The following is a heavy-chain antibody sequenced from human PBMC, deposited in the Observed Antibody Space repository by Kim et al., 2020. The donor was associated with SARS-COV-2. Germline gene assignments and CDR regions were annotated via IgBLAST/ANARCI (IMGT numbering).Heavy chain of an antibody. D-gene: IGHD6-13*01. J-gene: IGHJ3*02. Sequence: GTNNYNPSLKRRISISTDTSKNHFSLTLTSVTTADTAVYYCATAAGDAFDIWGQGTMVTVSS. CDR3: ATAAGDAFDI. CDR2: GTN. V-gene: IGHV4-30-2*05.